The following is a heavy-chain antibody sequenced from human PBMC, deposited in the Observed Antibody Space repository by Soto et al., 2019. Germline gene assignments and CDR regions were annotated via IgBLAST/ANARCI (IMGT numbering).Heavy chain of an antibody. V-gene: IGHV1-69*06. CDR2: IIPIFGTA. Sequence: GASVKVSCKASGGTFSSYAISWVRQAPGQGLEWMGGIIPIFGTANYAQKFQGRVTITADKSTSTAYMELSSLRSEDTAVYYCARGELPAHDAFDIWGKGTMVTVSS. CDR3: ARGELPAHDAFDI. J-gene: IGHJ3*02. D-gene: IGHD1-7*01. CDR1: GGTFSSYA.